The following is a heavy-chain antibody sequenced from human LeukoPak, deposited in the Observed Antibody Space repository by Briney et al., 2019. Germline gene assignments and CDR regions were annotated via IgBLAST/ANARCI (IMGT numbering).Heavy chain of an antibody. CDR2: IKSKTSGGTA. Sequence: PGGSLRLSCAASEFTFTNAWMNWVRQAPGRGLEWVGRIKSKTSGGTADYAAPVKGRFTISRDDSKNTLYLQMNSLKTEDTAVYYCTTYGLSGSGLFDYWGQGTLVTVSS. CDR1: EFTFTNAW. V-gene: IGHV3-15*01. J-gene: IGHJ4*02. D-gene: IGHD1-26*01. CDR3: TTYGLSGSGLFDY.